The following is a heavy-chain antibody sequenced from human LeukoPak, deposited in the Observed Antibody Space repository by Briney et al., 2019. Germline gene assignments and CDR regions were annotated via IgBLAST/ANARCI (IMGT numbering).Heavy chain of an antibody. Sequence: SETLSLTCTVSGGSISSSSYYWGWIRQPPGKGLEWIGSIYHSGSTYYNPSLKSRVTISVDTSKNQFSLKLSSVTAADTAVYYCARDRGYPFDYWGQGTLVTVSS. V-gene: IGHV4-39*07. CDR1: GGSISSSSYY. CDR3: ARDRGYPFDY. CDR2: IYHSGST. J-gene: IGHJ4*02. D-gene: IGHD3-10*01.